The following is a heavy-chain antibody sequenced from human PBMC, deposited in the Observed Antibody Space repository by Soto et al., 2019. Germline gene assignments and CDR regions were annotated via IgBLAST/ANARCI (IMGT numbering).Heavy chain of an antibody. CDR3: ASRYGSGSYYNSVNFDY. J-gene: IGHJ4*02. D-gene: IGHD3-10*01. CDR1: GGSISSSNW. Sequence: QVQLQESGPGLVKPSGTLSLTCAVSGGSISSSNWWSWVRQPPGKGLEWIGEIYHSGSTNYNPSLKSRVTIAVDKSKNQCSLKLSSGTAADTAVYYCASRYGSGSYYNSVNFDYWGQGTLVTVSS. V-gene: IGHV4-4*02. CDR2: IYHSGST.